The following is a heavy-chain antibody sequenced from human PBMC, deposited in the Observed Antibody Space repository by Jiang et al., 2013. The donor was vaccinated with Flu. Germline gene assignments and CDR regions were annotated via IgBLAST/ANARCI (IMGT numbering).Heavy chain of an antibody. V-gene: IGHV1-18*01. Sequence: VRQAPGQGLEWMGWISPYNGYTNYAQNLQGRVTLTIDTSMSVAYMELRSLRSDDTAIYYCTRVSGGAPVYHFDYWGQGAQVTVSS. D-gene: IGHD2-8*02. CDR3: TRVSGGAPVYHFDY. CDR2: ISPYNGYT. J-gene: IGHJ4*02.